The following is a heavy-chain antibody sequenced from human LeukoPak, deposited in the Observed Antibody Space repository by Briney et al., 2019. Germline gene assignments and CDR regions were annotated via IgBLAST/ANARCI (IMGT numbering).Heavy chain of an antibody. Sequence: GGPLRPSCAPSGSILKTYTRTWAGQAPGKGLDWVSSVTGDCKYITYADSVKGRFTISRDNAKNSLYLQVASLRGDDTATYYCAREGNDYYYDQWGQGTLVTVSP. V-gene: IGHV3-21*01. CDR3: AREGNDYYYDQ. CDR2: VTGDCKYI. CDR1: GSILKTYT. J-gene: IGHJ4*02. D-gene: IGHD3-16*01.